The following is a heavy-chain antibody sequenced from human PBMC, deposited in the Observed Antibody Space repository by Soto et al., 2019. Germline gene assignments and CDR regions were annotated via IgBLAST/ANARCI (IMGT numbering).Heavy chain of an antibody. CDR2: ISYDGSNK. D-gene: IGHD3-3*02. V-gene: IGHV3-30-3*01. Sequence: GSLRLSCAASGFTFSSYAMHWVRQAPGKGLEWVAVISYDGSNKYYADSVKGRFTISRDNSKNTLYLQMNSLRAEDTAVYYCARAIFGVVITRGWFDPWGQGTLVTVSS. CDR1: GFTFSSYA. J-gene: IGHJ5*02. CDR3: ARAIFGVVITRGWFDP.